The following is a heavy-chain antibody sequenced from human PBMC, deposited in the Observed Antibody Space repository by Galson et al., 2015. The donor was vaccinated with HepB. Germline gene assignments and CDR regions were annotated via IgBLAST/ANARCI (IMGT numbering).Heavy chain of an antibody. V-gene: IGHV3-33*01. CDR1: GFTFSSYG. Sequence: SLRLSCAASGFTFSSYGMHWVRQAPGKGLEWVAVIWYDGSNKYYADSVKGRFTISRDNSKNTLYLQMNSLRAEDTAVYYCARDRELGSSGWEIDYWGQGTLVTVSS. D-gene: IGHD6-19*01. CDR3: ARDRELGSSGWEIDY. CDR2: IWYDGSNK. J-gene: IGHJ4*02.